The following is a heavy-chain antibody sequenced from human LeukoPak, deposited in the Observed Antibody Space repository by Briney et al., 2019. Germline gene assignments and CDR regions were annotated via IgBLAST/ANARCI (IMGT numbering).Heavy chain of an antibody. CDR3: ARGEHSSCYINY. V-gene: IGHV1-69*05. CDR1: GGTFSSYA. Sequence: SVKVSCKDSGGTFSSYAISWVGQAPGQGGEGMGGIIPIFGRANYEQKFQGRVTITTDEDTSTPYMELSSLRSEDTAVYYCARGEHSSCYINYWGQGTLVTVSS. D-gene: IGHD6-13*01. CDR2: IIPIFGRA. J-gene: IGHJ4*02.